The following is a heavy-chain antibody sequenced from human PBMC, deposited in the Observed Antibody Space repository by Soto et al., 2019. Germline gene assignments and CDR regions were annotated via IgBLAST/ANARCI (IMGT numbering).Heavy chain of an antibody. D-gene: IGHD4-17*01. Sequence: GGSLRLSCAASGFPFSIYAMSWVRQIPGKGLECVSAIGGDGESTHYADSVKGRFTISRDNSKNTLYLQLNSLRVEDTAVYYCAKVGGFDPSGQGTLVTVSS. CDR3: AKVGGFDP. J-gene: IGHJ5*02. CDR1: GFPFSIYA. V-gene: IGHV3-23*01. CDR2: IGGDGEST.